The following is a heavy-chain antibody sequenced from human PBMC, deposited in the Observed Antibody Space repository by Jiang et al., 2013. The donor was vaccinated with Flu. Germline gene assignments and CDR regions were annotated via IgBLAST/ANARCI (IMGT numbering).Heavy chain of an antibody. D-gene: IGHD6-19*01. J-gene: IGHJ5*02. CDR2: IYYSGST. CDR3: ARLQYSSGWYDWFDP. CDR1: GGSISSYY. Sequence: GLVKPSETLSLTCTVSGGSISSYYWSWIRQPPGKGLEWIGYIYYSGSTNYNPSLKSRVTISVDTSKNQFSLKLSSVTAADTAVYYCARLQYSSGWYDWFDPWGQGTLVTVSS. V-gene: IGHV4-59*01.